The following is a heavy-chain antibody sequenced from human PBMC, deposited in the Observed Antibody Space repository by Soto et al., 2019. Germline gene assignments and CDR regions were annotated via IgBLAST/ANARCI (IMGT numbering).Heavy chain of an antibody. V-gene: IGHV4-59*01. J-gene: IGHJ4*02. CDR1: GGSISSYY. CDR2: ISYSGST. CDR3: ARASAYGDYALDY. D-gene: IGHD4-17*01. Sequence: QVQLQESGPGLVKPSETLSLTCTVSGGSISSYYWIWIRQPPGKGLEWIGYISYSGSTNYNPSLKSRPTIAVDTSKNHFSLKLRSVTAADTTVYYCARASAYGDYALDYWGQGTLVTVSS.